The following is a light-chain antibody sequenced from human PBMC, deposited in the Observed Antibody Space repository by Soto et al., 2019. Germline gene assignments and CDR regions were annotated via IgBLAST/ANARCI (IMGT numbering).Light chain of an antibody. CDR2: WAS. J-gene: IGKJ4*01. Sequence: DIVMTQSPDSLAVSLGERATINCKSSQSVLYSSNNKNYLAWYQQKPGQPPKLLIYWASTRESGVPDRFSGSGSGTDFTLTINSLQSEDFAIYYCQRYNNWPLTFGGGTKVKSK. CDR3: QRYNNWPLT. V-gene: IGKV4-1*01. CDR1: QSVLYSSNNKNY.